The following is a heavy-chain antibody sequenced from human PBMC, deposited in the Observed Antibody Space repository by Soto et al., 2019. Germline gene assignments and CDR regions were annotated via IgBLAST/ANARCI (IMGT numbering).Heavy chain of an antibody. Sequence: QVQLQQWGAGLLKPSETLSLTCAVYGGSFSGYYWSWIRQPPGKGLELIGDINHSGRTNYNPSLKSRVTISVDTSKNQFSLKLSSVTAADTAVYYCARVITMVRGVTYYFDYWGQGTLVTVSS. CDR2: INHSGRT. CDR1: GGSFSGYY. V-gene: IGHV4-34*01. J-gene: IGHJ4*02. CDR3: ARVITMVRGVTYYFDY. D-gene: IGHD3-10*01.